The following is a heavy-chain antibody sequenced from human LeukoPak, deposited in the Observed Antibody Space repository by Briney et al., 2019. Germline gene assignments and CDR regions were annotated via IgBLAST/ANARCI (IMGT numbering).Heavy chain of an antibody. D-gene: IGHD1-26*01. V-gene: IGHV4-34*01. CDR1: GGSFSGYY. J-gene: IGHJ5*02. CDR2: INHSGST. Sequence: PSETLSLTCAVYGGSFSGYYWSWIRQPPGKGLEWIGEINHSGSTNYNPSLKSRVTISVDTSKNQFSLKLSSVTAADTAVYYCARGLLIVGATHGGFDPWGQGTLVTVSS. CDR3: ARGLLIVGATHGGFDP.